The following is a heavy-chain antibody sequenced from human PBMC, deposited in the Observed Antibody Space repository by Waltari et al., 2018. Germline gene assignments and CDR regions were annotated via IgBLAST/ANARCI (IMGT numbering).Heavy chain of an antibody. J-gene: IGHJ5*02. Sequence: QVHLQESGPGLVKPSETLSLTCTVSGGSISSYYWSWIRQPPGKGLEWIGYIYYSGSTNYNPSLKSRVTISVDTSKNQFSLKLSSVTAADTAVYYCARLGIAAAGTGYNWFDPWGQGTLVTVSS. V-gene: IGHV4-59*08. D-gene: IGHD6-13*01. CDR3: ARLGIAAAGTGYNWFDP. CDR2: IYYSGST. CDR1: GGSISSYY.